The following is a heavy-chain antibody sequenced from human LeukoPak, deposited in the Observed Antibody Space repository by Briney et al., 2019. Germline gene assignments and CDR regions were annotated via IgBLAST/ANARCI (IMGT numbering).Heavy chain of an antibody. J-gene: IGHJ6*02. Sequence: GGSLRLSCAASGFTFSDSWMSWVRQAPGKGLEWVADIKKDGSEKDYVNSVKGRFTISRDNAKNSLYLQMNSLRAEDTAVYYCATYTNWVAGDVWGQGTTVSVSS. D-gene: IGHD7-27*01. CDR1: GFTFSDSW. CDR2: IKKDGSEK. CDR3: ATYTNWVAGDV. V-gene: IGHV3-7*01.